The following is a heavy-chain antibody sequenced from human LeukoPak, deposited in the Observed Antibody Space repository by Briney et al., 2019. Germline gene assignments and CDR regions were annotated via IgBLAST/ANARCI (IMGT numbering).Heavy chain of an antibody. V-gene: IGHV4-31*11. CDR2: SHYSGNT. J-gene: IGHJ6*01. CDR3: ARDGAAAPPHNYYGMDV. D-gene: IGHD6-13*01. CDR1: GDSIIRGGYC. Sequence: SETLSLTCVVSGDSIIRGGYCWSWIRQHPGKGVDWIGSSHYSGNTFYNPSLKSRIAISADTSKTQFSLKVSSVTAADTAVYYCARDGAAAPPHNYYGMDVWGQGTTVTVSS.